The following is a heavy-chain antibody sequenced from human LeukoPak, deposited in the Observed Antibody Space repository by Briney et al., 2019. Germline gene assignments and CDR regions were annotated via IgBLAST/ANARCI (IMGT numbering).Heavy chain of an antibody. D-gene: IGHD2/OR15-2a*01. CDR2: IHQTGGT. CDR3: ARPAWGGNKDFDV. V-gene: IGHV4-39*01. CDR1: GYSISSSPYY. J-gene: IGHJ2*01. Sequence: PSETLSLTCAVSGYSISSSPYYWAWIRQPPGKGLEWIGSIHQTGGTYYNPSLRSRLTMSVDTSKNQFSLKLRSVTAADTAVFFCARPAWGGNKDFDVWGRGTLVAVSS.